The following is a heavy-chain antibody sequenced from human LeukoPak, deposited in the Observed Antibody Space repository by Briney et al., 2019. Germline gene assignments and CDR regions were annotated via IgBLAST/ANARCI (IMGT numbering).Heavy chain of an antibody. Sequence: SETLSLTCAVSRGSITNSSCYWGWIRQPPGKGLEWIGGIYYTGTTYYSPSLNSRITISMDTSKKQFSLRLASVTAADTAVYYCARRGNYDTLDYWGQGTLVTVSS. CDR2: IYYTGTT. J-gene: IGHJ4*02. CDR1: RGSITNSSCY. CDR3: ARRGNYDTLDY. V-gene: IGHV4-39*01. D-gene: IGHD3-22*01.